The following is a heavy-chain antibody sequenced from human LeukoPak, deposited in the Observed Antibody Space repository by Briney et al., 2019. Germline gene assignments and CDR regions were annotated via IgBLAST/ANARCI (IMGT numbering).Heavy chain of an antibody. V-gene: IGHV3-23*01. CDR3: AKFRSGYYRIFDY. CDR1: GFTFSIYA. Sequence: GGSLRLSCAASGFTFSIYAMSWVRQAPGKGLEWVSAISGSGGSTYYADSVKGRFTISRDNSKNTLYLQMNSLRAEDTAVYYCAKFRSGYYRIFDYWGQGTLVTVSS. CDR2: ISGSGGST. J-gene: IGHJ4*02. D-gene: IGHD3-22*01.